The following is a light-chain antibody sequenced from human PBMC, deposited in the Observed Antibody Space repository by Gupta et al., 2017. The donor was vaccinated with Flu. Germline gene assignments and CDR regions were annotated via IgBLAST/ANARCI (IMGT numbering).Light chain of an antibody. Sequence: GDRVTITCRASQDIRGWLAWYHQKPGKPPKSLIYKASILESGVPSRFTGSGPGTEFTLTITSLQPDDFATYYCQEYLTESHTFGQGTKLEI. CDR1: QDIRGW. V-gene: IGKV1-5*03. CDR2: KAS. CDR3: QEYLTESHT. J-gene: IGKJ2*01.